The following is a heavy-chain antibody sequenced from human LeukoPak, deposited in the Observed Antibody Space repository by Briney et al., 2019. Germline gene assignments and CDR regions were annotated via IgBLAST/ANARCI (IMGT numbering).Heavy chain of an antibody. CDR2: IISSSSTI. Sequence: GWSLRLSCVASGFNFNTYSMNWVRQAPGKGLEWISYIISSSSTIYYADSVKGRFTISRDNAKNSLYLQMNSLRADDTAVYYCARDRVGGRYYYGMDVWGLGTTVTVSS. V-gene: IGHV3-48*04. CDR1: GFNFNTYS. D-gene: IGHD3-16*01. J-gene: IGHJ6*02. CDR3: ARDRVGGRYYYGMDV.